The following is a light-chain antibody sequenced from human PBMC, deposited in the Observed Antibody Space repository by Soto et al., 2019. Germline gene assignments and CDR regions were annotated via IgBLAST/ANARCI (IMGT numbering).Light chain of an antibody. CDR1: QSITRF. CDR3: QQNYSPPPIT. Sequence: EIQMNQYPSSLSASVRDRVTITCRASQSITRFLNWYQQKPGKAPKLLIYAASSLQSGVPSRFSGSGSGTDFTLTISSLQPEDFATYYCQQNYSPPPITFGQGTRLQI. CDR2: AAS. J-gene: IGKJ5*01. V-gene: IGKV1-39*01.